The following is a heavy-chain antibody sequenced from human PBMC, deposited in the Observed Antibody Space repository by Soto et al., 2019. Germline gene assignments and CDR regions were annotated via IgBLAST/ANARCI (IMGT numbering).Heavy chain of an antibody. CDR2: ISSRGGTI. Sequence: AGGSLRLSCAVFGFTFSSYEMNWVRQAPGKGLEWVSYISSRGGTIYYAESVKGRFTISRDNAKNSLNLQMNSLRAEDTAIYYCARGTATGNWGWFDSWGQGSLVTVSS. J-gene: IGHJ5*01. CDR1: GFTFSSYE. D-gene: IGHD6-13*01. CDR3: ARGTATGNWGWFDS. V-gene: IGHV3-48*03.